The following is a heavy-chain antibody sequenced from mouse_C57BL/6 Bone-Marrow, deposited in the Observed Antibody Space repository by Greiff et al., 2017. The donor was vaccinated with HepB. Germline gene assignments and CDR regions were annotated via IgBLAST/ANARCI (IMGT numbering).Heavy chain of an antibody. J-gene: IGHJ2*01. Sequence: VQRVESGAELVRPGASVTLSCKASGYTFTDYEMHWVKQTPVYGLEWIGAIDPETGDTAYNQKFKGKAILTADKSSSTAYIELRSLTSEDSAVYYCTIRIYYGSSYYFDYWGQGTTLTVSS. CDR1: GYTFTDYE. V-gene: IGHV1-15*01. D-gene: IGHD1-1*01. CDR3: TIRIYYGSSYYFDY. CDR2: IDPETGDT.